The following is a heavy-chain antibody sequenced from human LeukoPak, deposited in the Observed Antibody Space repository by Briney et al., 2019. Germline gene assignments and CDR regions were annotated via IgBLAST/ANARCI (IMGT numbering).Heavy chain of an antibody. CDR3: ARAPSEIGGYYPEYFRH. CDR1: GFTLSRYW. V-gene: IGHV3-74*01. CDR2: SKSDGGT. Sequence: PGGSLTLSCAASGFTLSRYWMHWVRPAPGKGLVWVSRSKSDGGTNYADSVKGRFTISRDNAKNTVSLQMNSLRAEDTGVYYCARAPSEIGGYYPEYFRHWGQGTRVTVSS. D-gene: IGHD3-22*01. J-gene: IGHJ1*01.